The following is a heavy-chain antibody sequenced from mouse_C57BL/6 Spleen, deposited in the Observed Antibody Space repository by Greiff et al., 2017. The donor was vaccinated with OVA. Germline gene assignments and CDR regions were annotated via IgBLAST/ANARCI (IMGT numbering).Heavy chain of an antibody. J-gene: IGHJ3*01. CDR1: GYSFTGYY. CDR3: ARKGDGYYPFAY. CDR2: INPSTGGT. D-gene: IGHD2-3*01. Sequence: EVQLQQSGPELVKPGASVKISCKASGYSFTGYYMNWVKQSPEKSLEWIGEINPSTGGTTYNQKFKAKATLTVDKSSSTAYMQLKSLTSEDSAVYYCARKGDGYYPFAYWGQGTLVTVSA. V-gene: IGHV1-42*01.